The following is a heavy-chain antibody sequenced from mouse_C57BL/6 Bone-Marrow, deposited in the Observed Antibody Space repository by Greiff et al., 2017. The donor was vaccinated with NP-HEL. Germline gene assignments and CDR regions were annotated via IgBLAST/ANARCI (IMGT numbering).Heavy chain of an antibody. CDR1: GYTFTNYW. CDR2: IYPGGGYT. CDR3: ASSAGDYFDY. V-gene: IGHV1-63*01. Sequence: VQPQQSGAELVRPGTSVKMSCKASGYTFTNYWIGWAKQRPGHGLEWIGDIYPGGGYTNYNEKFKGKATLTADKSSSTAYMQFSSLTSEDSAIYYCASSAGDYFDYWGQGTTLTVSS. J-gene: IGHJ2*01.